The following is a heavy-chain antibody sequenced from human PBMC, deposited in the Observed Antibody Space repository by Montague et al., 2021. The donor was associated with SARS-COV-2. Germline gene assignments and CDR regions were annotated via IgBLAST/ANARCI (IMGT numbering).Heavy chain of an antibody. CDR2: ISYDGVTQ. Sequence: SLRLSCATSGFVFNSLAFHWIRQTPGKGPEWVALISYDGVTQYYADSVKGRFSVSRDSAKRTVHLQMNSLTTEDTGIYYCSSDRDWDDLRFVYWGHGTRVIASS. CDR1: GFVFNSLA. D-gene: IGHD1-1*01. J-gene: IGHJ5*01. V-gene: IGHV3-30-3*01. CDR3: SSDRDWDDLRFVY.